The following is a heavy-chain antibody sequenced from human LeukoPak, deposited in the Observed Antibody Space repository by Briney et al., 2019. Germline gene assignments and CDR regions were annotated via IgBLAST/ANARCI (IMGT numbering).Heavy chain of an antibody. Sequence: KPSETLSLTCTVSGYSISSGYYWGWIRQPPGKGLEWIGSIYHSGSTCYNPSLKSRVTISVDTSKNQFSLKLSSVTAADTAVYYCARDVMYYYDSSDYSSGYWGQGTLVTVSS. CDR2: IYHSGST. CDR1: GYSISSGYY. V-gene: IGHV4-38-2*02. CDR3: ARDVMYYYDSSDYSSGY. J-gene: IGHJ4*02. D-gene: IGHD3-22*01.